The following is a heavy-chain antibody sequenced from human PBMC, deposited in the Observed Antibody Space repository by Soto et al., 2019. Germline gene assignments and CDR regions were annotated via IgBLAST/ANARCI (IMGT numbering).Heavy chain of an antibody. V-gene: IGHV3-23*01. J-gene: IGHJ4*02. Sequence: LRLSCAASGFTFSSYAMSWVRQAPGKGLEWVSAISGSGGSTYYADSVKGRFTISRDNSKNTLYLQMNSLRAEDTAVYYCSIFGVVTTNFDYWGQGTLVTVSS. CDR1: GFTFSSYA. CDR3: SIFGVVTTNFDY. D-gene: IGHD3-3*01. CDR2: ISGSGGST.